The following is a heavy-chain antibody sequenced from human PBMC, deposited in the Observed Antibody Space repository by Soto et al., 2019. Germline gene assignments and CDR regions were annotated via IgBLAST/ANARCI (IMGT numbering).Heavy chain of an antibody. CDR3: ARVETAMVRPLGYYYGMDV. V-gene: IGHV3-30-3*01. CDR1: GFTFSSYA. D-gene: IGHD5-18*01. CDR2: ISYDGSNK. J-gene: IGHJ6*02. Sequence: QVQQVESGGGVVQPGRSLRLSCAASGFTFSSYAMHWVRQAPGKGLEWVAVISYDGSNKYYADSVKGRFTISRDNSKNTLYLQMNSLRAEDTAVYYCARVETAMVRPLGYYYGMDVWGQGTTVTVSS.